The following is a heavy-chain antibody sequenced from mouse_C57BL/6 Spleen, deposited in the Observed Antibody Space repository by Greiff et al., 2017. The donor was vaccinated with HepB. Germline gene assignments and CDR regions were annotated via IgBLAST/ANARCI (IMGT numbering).Heavy chain of an antibody. D-gene: IGHD1-1*01. CDR3: ARSYYGSSYEDY. CDR2: ISYDGSN. Sequence: DVKLVESGPGLVKPSQSLSLTCSVTGYSITSGYYWNWIRQFPGNKLEWMGYISYDGSNNYNPSLKNRISITRDTSKNQFFLKLNSVTTEDTATYYCARSYYGSSYEDYWGQGTTLTVSS. V-gene: IGHV3-6*01. J-gene: IGHJ2*01. CDR1: GYSITSGYY.